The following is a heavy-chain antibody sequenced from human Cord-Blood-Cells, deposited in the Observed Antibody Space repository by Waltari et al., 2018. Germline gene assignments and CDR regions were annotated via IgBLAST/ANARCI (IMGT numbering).Heavy chain of an antibody. CDR2: IYYSGST. CDR3: ARGYSGSYYDY. J-gene: IGHJ4*02. CDR1: GGSISSYY. V-gene: IGHV4-59*01. Sequence: QVQLQESGPGLVKPPETLSLTCTVSGGSISSYYCSWIRQPPGKGLEWIGYIYYSGSTNYNPSLKSRVTISVDTSKNQFSLKLSSVTAADTAVYYCARGYSGSYYDYWGQGTLVTVSS. D-gene: IGHD1-26*01.